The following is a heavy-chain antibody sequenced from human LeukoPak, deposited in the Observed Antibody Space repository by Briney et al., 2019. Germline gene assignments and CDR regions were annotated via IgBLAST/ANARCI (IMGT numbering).Heavy chain of an antibody. CDR2: INHSGST. J-gene: IGHJ3*02. CDR3: ARMSTQGAFDI. CDR1: GGSFSGYY. V-gene: IGHV4-34*01. Sequence: SSETLSLTCAVYGGSFSGYYWSWIRQPPGKGLEWIGEINHSGSTNYNPSLKSRVTISVDTSKNQFSLKLSSVTAADTAVYYCARMSTQGAFDIWGQGTMVTVSS.